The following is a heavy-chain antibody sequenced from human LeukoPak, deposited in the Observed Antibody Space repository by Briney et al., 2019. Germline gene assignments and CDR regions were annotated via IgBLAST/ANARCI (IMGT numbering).Heavy chain of an antibody. CDR3: ARERGYDSFHFDY. V-gene: IGHV1-2*02. CDR2: INPNSGGT. Sequence: ASVKVSCKASGYTFTGYYMHWVRQAPGQGLEWMGWINPNSGGTNYAQKFQGRVTMTRDTSISTAYMELSRLRPEDTAVHYCARERGYDSFHFDYWGQGALVTVSS. D-gene: IGHD5-12*01. CDR1: GYTFTGYY. J-gene: IGHJ4*02.